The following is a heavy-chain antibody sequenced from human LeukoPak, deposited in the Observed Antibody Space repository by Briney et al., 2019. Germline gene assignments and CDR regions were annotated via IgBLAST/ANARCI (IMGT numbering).Heavy chain of an antibody. D-gene: IGHD3-10*01. J-gene: IGHJ5*02. CDR3: AKSGDYRFDP. Sequence: SQTLSLTCAVSGDSVSSNSAAWNWIRQSPSRGLEWLGKTYYRSKWYNDYAVSVKSRITVNPDTSKNQFSLQLNSVTPEDTAVYYCAKSGDYRFDPWGQGTLVTVSS. CDR1: GDSVSSNSAA. CDR2: TYYRSKWYN. V-gene: IGHV6-1*01.